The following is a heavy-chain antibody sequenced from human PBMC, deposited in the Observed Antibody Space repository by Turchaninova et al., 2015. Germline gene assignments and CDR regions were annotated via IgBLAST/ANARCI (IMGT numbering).Heavy chain of an antibody. D-gene: IGHD1-26*01. CDR1: GFTFRSYA. V-gene: IGHV3-23*04. CDR3: AKPVVGATTYFDY. J-gene: IGHJ4*02. Sequence: VQLVGSGGGLVQPGGSLRLSCAAAGFTFRSYAMTGVRQAPGKGLEWVSGISGGGDSTYYADSVKGRFTISRDNSNNTLYLQMNSLRAEDTAVYYCAKPVVGATTYFDYWGQGTLVTVSS. CDR2: ISGGGDST.